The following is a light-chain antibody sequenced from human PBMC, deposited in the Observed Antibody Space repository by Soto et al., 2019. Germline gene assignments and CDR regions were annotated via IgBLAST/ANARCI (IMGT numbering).Light chain of an antibody. J-gene: IGKJ1*01. CDR3: QQYVMSPWT. Sequence: EIGLTQSPVILSLSPGERATLSCRASQSVRNNYLAWYQKKPGQAPRLLIYDVSSRATGIPDRFSGSGSGTEFTLTISRLAPEDFAVYYCQQYVMSPWTFGQGTKVAIK. CDR2: DVS. V-gene: IGKV3-20*01. CDR1: QSVRNNY.